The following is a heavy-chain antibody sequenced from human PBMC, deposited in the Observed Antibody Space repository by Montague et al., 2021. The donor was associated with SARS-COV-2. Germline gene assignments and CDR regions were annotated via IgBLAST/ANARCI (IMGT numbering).Heavy chain of an antibody. Sequence: PALGKPTQTLTLTCTFSGFSLSTPNVGVGWIRQPPGKALEWLALIYWDDDKRYSPSLKSRLTITKDTSKNQVVLTMTNMDPVDTATYYCAHRDSGRIAAAGFDYWGQGTLVTVSS. D-gene: IGHD6-13*01. CDR1: GFSLSTPNVG. J-gene: IGHJ4*02. CDR2: IYWDDDK. V-gene: IGHV2-5*02. CDR3: AHRDSGRIAAAGFDY.